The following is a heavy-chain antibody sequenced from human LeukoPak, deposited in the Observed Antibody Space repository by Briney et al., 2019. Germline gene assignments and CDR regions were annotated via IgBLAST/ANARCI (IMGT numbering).Heavy chain of an antibody. V-gene: IGHV3-23*01. J-gene: IGHJ6*02. Sequence: GGSLRLSCAASGFTFSSYAMSWVRQAPGKGLEWVPAISGSGGSTYYADSVKGRFTISRDNSKNTLYLQMNSLRAEDTAVYYCAKSGNSAAAERYYYYYGMDVWGQGTTVTVSS. CDR3: AKSGNSAAAERYYYYYGMDV. CDR1: GFTFSSYA. D-gene: IGHD2-2*01. CDR2: ISGSGGST.